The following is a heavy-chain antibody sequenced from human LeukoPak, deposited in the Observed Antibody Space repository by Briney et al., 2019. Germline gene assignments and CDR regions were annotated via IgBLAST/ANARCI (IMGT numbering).Heavy chain of an antibody. Sequence: SETLSLTCTVSGGSISSSNSYWGWIRQPPGKGLEWIGSIYYTGSTYSNPSLKSRVTISMDTSKNQFSLKLSSVTAADTAIYYCARDGPRRTYFFDYWGQGTLVTVSS. V-gene: IGHV4-39*07. D-gene: IGHD3-9*01. CDR2: IYYTGST. CDR1: GGSISSSNSY. CDR3: ARDGPRRTYFFDY. J-gene: IGHJ4*02.